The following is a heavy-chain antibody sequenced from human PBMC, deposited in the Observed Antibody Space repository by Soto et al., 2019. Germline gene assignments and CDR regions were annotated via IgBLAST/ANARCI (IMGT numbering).Heavy chain of an antibody. D-gene: IGHD6-19*01. CDR1: GGTFSSYA. Sequence: ASVKVSCKASGGTFSSYAISWVRQAPGQGLEWMGGIIPIFGTANYAQKFQGRVTITADKSTSTAYMELSSLRSEDTAVYYCASGGIAVADYYYYGMDVWGQGTTVTVS. CDR2: IIPIFGTA. V-gene: IGHV1-69*06. CDR3: ASGGIAVADYYYYGMDV. J-gene: IGHJ6*02.